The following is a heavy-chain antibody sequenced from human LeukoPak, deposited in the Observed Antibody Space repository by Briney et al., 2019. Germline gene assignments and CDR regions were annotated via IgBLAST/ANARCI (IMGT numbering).Heavy chain of an antibody. J-gene: IGHJ4*02. CDR3: ARRHSSGWFYY. CDR2: IYRSGST. D-gene: IGHD6-19*01. V-gene: IGHV4-38-2*01. Sequence: SETLSLTCAVSGYSISSGYYWGWIRQPPGRGLEWIGNIYRSGSTSYNPSLKSRVTISVDTSKNQFSLKVNSVTAADTAVYYCARRHSSGWFYYWGQGTLVTVSS. CDR1: GYSISSGYY.